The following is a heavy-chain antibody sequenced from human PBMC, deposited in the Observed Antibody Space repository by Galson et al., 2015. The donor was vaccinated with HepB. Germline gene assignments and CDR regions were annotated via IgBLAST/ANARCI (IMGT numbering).Heavy chain of an antibody. CDR2: ISGSGGSS. D-gene: IGHD5-18*01. V-gene: IGHV3-23*01. CDR1: GFTFSSYA. Sequence: SLRLDCAAPGFTFSSYAMRWVRQAPGKGLEWVSAISGSGGSSYYADSVKGGFTISRDNSKNTLNLQMNSLRAEDTAVYYCAKDHGYGFHDAFDIWGQGTMVTVSS. J-gene: IGHJ3*02. CDR3: AKDHGYGFHDAFDI.